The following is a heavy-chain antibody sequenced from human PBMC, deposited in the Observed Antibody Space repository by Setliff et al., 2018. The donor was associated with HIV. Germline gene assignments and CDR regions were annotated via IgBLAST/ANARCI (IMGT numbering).Heavy chain of an antibody. CDR3: ARDRYYYDSSGKDAFDI. J-gene: IGHJ3*02. CDR2: IYHSGST. D-gene: IGHD3-22*01. Sequence: SETLSLTCAVSGGSISSSNWWSWARQPPGKGLEWIGEIYHSGSTNYNPSLKSRVTISVDKSKNQFSLKLSSVTAADTAVYYCARDRYYYDSSGKDAFDIWGQGTMVTVSS. CDR1: GGSISSSNW. V-gene: IGHV4-4*02.